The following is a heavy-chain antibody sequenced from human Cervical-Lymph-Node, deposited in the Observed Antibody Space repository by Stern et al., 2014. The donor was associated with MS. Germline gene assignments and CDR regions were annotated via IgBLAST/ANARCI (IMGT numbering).Heavy chain of an antibody. CDR2: IYPYDSDT. CDR3: ARHVQGFDY. J-gene: IGHJ4*02. CDR1: GYSFTIYY. Sequence: VQLVESGAEVKKPGESLKISCKLSGYSFTIYYIAWVRQMPGKGLYCMWFIYPYDSDTTYSPSFQGKVTISADKSITTAYLQWSSLRASDTAMYYCARHVQGFDYWGQGTLVTVSS. V-gene: IGHV5-51*01.